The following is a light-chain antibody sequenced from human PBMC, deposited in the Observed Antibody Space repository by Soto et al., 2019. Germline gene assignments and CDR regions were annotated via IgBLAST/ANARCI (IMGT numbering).Light chain of an antibody. J-gene: IGKJ2*01. Sequence: DIQMTQSPSSLSASVGDRVTITCRASQGISNYLAWYQQKPGKVPKLLIYAASTLHSGVPSRFSGSGSGTDLTLTISSLQPEDVASYYCQKYNSAPYTVGQGTKLEIK. CDR3: QKYNSAPYT. V-gene: IGKV1-27*01. CDR1: QGISNY. CDR2: AAS.